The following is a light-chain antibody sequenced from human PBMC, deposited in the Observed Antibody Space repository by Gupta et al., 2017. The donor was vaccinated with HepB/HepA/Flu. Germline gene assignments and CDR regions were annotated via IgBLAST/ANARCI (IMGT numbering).Light chain of an antibody. V-gene: IGLV1-51*01. CDR1: SSNIGNNY. CDR2: DNN. CDR3: GTWDSSLSAHVV. Sequence: QSVLTQPPSVSAAPGQTVTISCSGTSSNIGNNYVSWYQQLPGTAPKLLIYDNNKRPSEIPDRFSGSKSGTSATLGITGLQTGDEADYYCGTWDSSLSAHVVFGGGTKLTVL. J-gene: IGLJ2*01.